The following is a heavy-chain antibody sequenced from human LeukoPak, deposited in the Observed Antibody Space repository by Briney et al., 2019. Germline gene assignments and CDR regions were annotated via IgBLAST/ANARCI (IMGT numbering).Heavy chain of an antibody. V-gene: IGHV4-30-2*01. D-gene: IGHD3-10*01. Sequence: SQTLSLTCAVSGGSISSGDFPWSWIRQPPGKGLEWIGCIFHTGHTSYNPSLKSRVTISVDMSRYQLSLRLSSVTAADTAVYYCARGFYGAGSHFDYWGQGTLVTVSS. CDR1: GGSISSGDFP. CDR3: ARGFYGAGSHFDY. CDR2: IFHTGHT. J-gene: IGHJ4*02.